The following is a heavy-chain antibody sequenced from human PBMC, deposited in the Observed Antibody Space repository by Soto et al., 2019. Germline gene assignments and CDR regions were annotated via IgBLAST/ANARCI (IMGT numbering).Heavy chain of an antibody. D-gene: IGHD3-22*01. CDR2: IYGDDDK. CDR1: GFSLTSSGLG. Sequence: QITLKESGPTLVKPTQTLTLTCTFSGFSLTSSGLGVGWIRQPPGKALEWLVLIYGDDDKRYRPTLGGRLTITKDTSKNQVVLTMTNMDPVDTATYYCAHRRDSSGSYYTGYFDFWGQGTLVTVPS. CDR3: AHRRDSSGSYYTGYFDF. J-gene: IGHJ4*02. V-gene: IGHV2-5*02.